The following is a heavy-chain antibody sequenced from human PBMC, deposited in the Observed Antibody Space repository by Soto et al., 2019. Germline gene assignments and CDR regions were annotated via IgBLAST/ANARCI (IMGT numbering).Heavy chain of an antibody. CDR2: ISSSSSYI. Sequence: EVQLVESGGGLVKPGGSLRLSCAASGFTFSSYSMNWVRQAPGKWLEWVSSISSSSSYIYYADSVKGRFTISRDNAKNSLYLQMNSLRAEDTDVYYCARDAYYDSSGYAPYYFDYWGQGTLVTVSS. J-gene: IGHJ4*02. CDR1: GFTFSSYS. D-gene: IGHD3-22*01. CDR3: ARDAYYDSSGYAPYYFDY. V-gene: IGHV3-21*01.